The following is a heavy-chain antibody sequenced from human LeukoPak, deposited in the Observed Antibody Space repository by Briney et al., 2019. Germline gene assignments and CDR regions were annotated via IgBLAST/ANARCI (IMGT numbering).Heavy chain of an antibody. CDR3: ARTMGATIDY. CDR2: IKSKIDGGAR. Sequence: GGSLRLSCAASGFTFSNDWMNWVRQAPGKGLEWVGRIKSKIDGGARDYAEFVKGRFTISRDNAKNSLYLQMSSLSAEDTAVYYCARTMGATIDYWGQGTLVTVSS. CDR1: GFTFSNDW. V-gene: IGHV3-15*07. D-gene: IGHD1-26*01. J-gene: IGHJ4*02.